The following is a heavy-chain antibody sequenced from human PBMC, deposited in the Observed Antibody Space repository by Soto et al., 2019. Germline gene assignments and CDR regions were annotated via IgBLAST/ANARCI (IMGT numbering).Heavy chain of an antibody. Sequence: GASVKVSCKASGGTFSSYAISRVRQAPGQGLEWMGGIIPIFGTANYAQKFQGRVTITADESTSTAYMELSSLRSEDTAVYYCARVRYDFWSGYSLDYYYGMDVWGQGTTVTVSS. V-gene: IGHV1-69*13. D-gene: IGHD3-3*01. CDR1: GGTFSSYA. CDR3: ARVRYDFWSGYSLDYYYGMDV. J-gene: IGHJ6*02. CDR2: IIPIFGTA.